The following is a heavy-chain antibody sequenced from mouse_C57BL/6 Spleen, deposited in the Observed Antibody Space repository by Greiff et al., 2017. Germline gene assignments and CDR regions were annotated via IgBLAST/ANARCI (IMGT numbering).Heavy chain of an antibody. CDR2: IYPGSGNT. CDR1: GYTFTDYY. J-gene: IGHJ2*01. Sequence: QVQLQQSGAELVRPGASVKLSCKASGYTFTDYYINWVKQRPGQGLEWIARIYPGSGNTYYNEKFKGKATLTAEKSSSTAYMQLSSLTSEDSAVYFCARNGGYYDFDYWGQGTTLTVSS. D-gene: IGHD2-3*01. V-gene: IGHV1-76*01. CDR3: ARNGGYYDFDY.